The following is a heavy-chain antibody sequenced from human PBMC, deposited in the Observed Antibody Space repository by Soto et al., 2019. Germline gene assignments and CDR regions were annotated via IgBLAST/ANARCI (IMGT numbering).Heavy chain of an antibody. CDR1: GFTFSSYA. Sequence: EVQLLESGGGLVQPGGSLRLSCAASGFTFSSYAMNWVRQAPGKGLEWVSGISVGGGNTYYADSVKGRFTISRDNSQNTLYHQMNSLRAEDTAVYFCANRAGGSSGPFDYWGQGNLVTVSS. D-gene: IGHD6-19*01. J-gene: IGHJ4*02. V-gene: IGHV3-23*01. CDR2: ISVGGGNT. CDR3: ANRAGGSSGPFDY.